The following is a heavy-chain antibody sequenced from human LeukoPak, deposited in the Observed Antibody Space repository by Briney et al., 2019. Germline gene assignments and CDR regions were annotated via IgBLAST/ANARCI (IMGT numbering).Heavy chain of an antibody. Sequence: SSETLSLTCAVYGGSFSGYYWSWIRQPPGKGLEWIGEINHSGSTNYNPSLKSRVTISVDTSKNQFSLKLSSVTAADTAVYYCASTGGRLRLGELSFFDYWGQGTLVTVSS. V-gene: IGHV4-34*01. CDR2: INHSGST. CDR1: GGSFSGYY. CDR3: ASTGGRLRLGELSFFDY. J-gene: IGHJ4*02. D-gene: IGHD3-16*02.